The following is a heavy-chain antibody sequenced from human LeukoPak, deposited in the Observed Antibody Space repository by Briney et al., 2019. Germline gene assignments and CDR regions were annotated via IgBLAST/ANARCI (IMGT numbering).Heavy chain of an antibody. CDR3: ARDPQLGPFDY. V-gene: IGHV4-61*02. D-gene: IGHD6-6*01. CDR2: IYTSGRT. J-gene: IGHJ4*02. Sequence: SQTLSLTCTVSGGSISSGDYYWSWIRQPAGKGLEWIGRIYTSGRTNYNPSLKSRVTMSVDTSKKQFSLKLSSVTAADTAVYYCARDPQLGPFDYWGQGTLVTVSS. CDR1: GGSISSGDYY.